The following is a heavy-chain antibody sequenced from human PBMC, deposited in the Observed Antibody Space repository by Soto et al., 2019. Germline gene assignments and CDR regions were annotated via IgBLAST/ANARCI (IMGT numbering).Heavy chain of an antibody. CDR3: ARSFSPFSGSYYPSYGMDV. Sequence: PSETLSLTCTVSGGSISSYYLSWVRQPPGKGLEWIGYIYYSGSTNYNPSLKSRVTISVDTSKNQFSLKLSSVTAADTAVYYCARSFSPFSGSYYPSYGMDVWGQGTTVTVYS. V-gene: IGHV4-59*01. CDR1: GGSISSYY. D-gene: IGHD1-26*01. CDR2: IYYSGST. J-gene: IGHJ6*02.